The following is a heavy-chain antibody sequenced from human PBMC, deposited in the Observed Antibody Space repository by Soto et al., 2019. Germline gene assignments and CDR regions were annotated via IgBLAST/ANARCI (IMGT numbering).Heavy chain of an antibody. CDR2: IIPIFGTA. V-gene: IGHV1-69*13. CDR3: ARENCSGGSCYSEFYYYYGMDV. CDR1: GGTFSSYA. D-gene: IGHD2-15*01. Sequence: ASVKVSCKASGGTFSSYAMSWVRQAPGQGLEWMGGIIPIFGTANYAQKFQGRVTITADESTSTAYMELSSLRSEDTAVYYCARENCSGGSCYSEFYYYYGMDVWGQGTTVTVSS. J-gene: IGHJ6*02.